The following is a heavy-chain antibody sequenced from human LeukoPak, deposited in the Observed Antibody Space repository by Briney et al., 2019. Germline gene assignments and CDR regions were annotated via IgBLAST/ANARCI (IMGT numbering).Heavy chain of an antibody. Sequence: GGSLRLSCAASGFAFGSFWMHWVRHVPGKGLVWVSRIDPYETPTTTTYADSVRGRFTISRDNAKNTLYLQMNSLRVEDTAVYYCVKDHTGKEDKWGQGTLVTVSS. D-gene: IGHD1-1*01. J-gene: IGHJ4*02. CDR2: IDPYETPTTT. CDR1: GFAFGSFW. CDR3: VKDHTGKEDK. V-gene: IGHV3-74*03.